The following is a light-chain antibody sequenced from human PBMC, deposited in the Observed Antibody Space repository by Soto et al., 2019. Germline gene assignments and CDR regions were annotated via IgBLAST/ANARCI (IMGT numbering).Light chain of an antibody. CDR2: DVT. J-gene: IGLJ1*01. CDR3: SSYTSSSTLYV. CDR1: SSDVGDNNY. Sequence: QSALTQPASVSGSPGQSITISCTGTSSDVGDNNYVSWYQQHPGKAPKLMIYDVTHRPSGISNRFSGSESGNTATLTISGLQAEDEADYYCSSYTSSSTLYVFGPGTKLTVL. V-gene: IGLV2-14*01.